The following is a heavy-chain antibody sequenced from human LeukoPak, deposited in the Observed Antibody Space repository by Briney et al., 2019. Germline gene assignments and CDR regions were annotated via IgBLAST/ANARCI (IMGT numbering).Heavy chain of an antibody. J-gene: IGHJ4*02. CDR1: GFTFDDYG. Sequence: GGSLRLSCAASGFTFDDYGMSWVRQAPGKGLEWVSGIIWNGDSTGYADSVKGRFTISRDNAKNSLYLQMNSLRAEDTALYYCARDGGDYYDSSGVFDYWGQGTLVTVSS. D-gene: IGHD3-22*01. CDR2: IIWNGDST. CDR3: ARDGGDYYDSSGVFDY. V-gene: IGHV3-20*04.